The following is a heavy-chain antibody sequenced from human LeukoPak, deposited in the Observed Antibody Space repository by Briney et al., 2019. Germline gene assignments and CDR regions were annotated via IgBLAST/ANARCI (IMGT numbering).Heavy chain of an antibody. D-gene: IGHD2-15*01. CDR1: GGSISSYY. Sequence: PSGTLSLTCAVSGGSISSYYWSWIRQPPGKGLKWIGYIYYSGSTNYNPSLKSRVTISVDTSKNQFSLKLSSVTAADTAVYYCARSVEGYCRGGSCYSYSYYMDVWGKGTTVTVSS. CDR3: ARSVEGYCRGGSCYSYSYYMDV. J-gene: IGHJ6*03. V-gene: IGHV4-59*01. CDR2: IYYSGST.